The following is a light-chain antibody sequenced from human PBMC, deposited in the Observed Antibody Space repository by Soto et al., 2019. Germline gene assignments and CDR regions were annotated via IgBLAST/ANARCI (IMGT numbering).Light chain of an antibody. CDR2: DAS. CDR3: QQYNSYSRT. J-gene: IGKJ1*01. CDR1: QSISSW. Sequence: DIQMTQSPSTLSASVGDRVTITCRASQSISSWLAWYQQKPGKAPKLLIYDASSLESGVPSRFSGSGSGTDFTLPISSLQPDDFATYYCQQYNSYSRTFGQGTKVEIK. V-gene: IGKV1-5*01.